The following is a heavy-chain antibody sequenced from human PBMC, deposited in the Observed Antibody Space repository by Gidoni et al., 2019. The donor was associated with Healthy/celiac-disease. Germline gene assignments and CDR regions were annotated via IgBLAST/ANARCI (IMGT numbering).Heavy chain of an antibody. CDR1: GYTFTSYY. D-gene: IGHD3-9*01. V-gene: IGHV1-46*01. J-gene: IGHJ4*02. CDR2: INPSGGST. Sequence: QVQLVQSGAEVKKPGASVKVSFKASGYTFTSYYMHWVRRVPGQGLEWMGRINPSGGSTSYAQKFRGRVTMTRDTSTSTVYMELSSLRSEDTAVYYCARWDDILTGRYFDYWGQGTLVTVSS. CDR3: ARWDDILTGRYFDY.